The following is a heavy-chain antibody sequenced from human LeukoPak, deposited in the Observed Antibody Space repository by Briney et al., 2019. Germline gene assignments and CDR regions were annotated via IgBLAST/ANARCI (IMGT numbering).Heavy chain of an antibody. Sequence: PSETLSLTCTVSGGSISSGDYYWSWIRQPPGKGLEWIGYIYYSGSTYYNPSLKSRVTISVDTSKNQFSLKLSSVTAADTAVYYCARGMDYYDSSGLFDPWGQGTLVTVSS. CDR1: GGSISSGDYY. V-gene: IGHV4-30-4*08. CDR3: ARGMDYYDSSGLFDP. CDR2: IYYSGST. D-gene: IGHD3-22*01. J-gene: IGHJ5*02.